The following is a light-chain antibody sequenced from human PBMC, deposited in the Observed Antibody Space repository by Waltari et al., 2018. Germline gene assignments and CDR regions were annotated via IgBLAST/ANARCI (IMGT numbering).Light chain of an antibody. CDR2: LGS. Sequence: DIEMTQSPLSLPVTPGEPASISCRARQSLLYGNGFNYVDWYLQKPGQSPQLLIYLGSNRASGVSDRFSGSGSGTDFTLKISRVEAGDVGLYYCMQGLQTPYTFGRGTKLEIK. V-gene: IGKV2-28*01. CDR3: MQGLQTPYT. J-gene: IGKJ2*01. CDR1: QSLLYGNGFNY.